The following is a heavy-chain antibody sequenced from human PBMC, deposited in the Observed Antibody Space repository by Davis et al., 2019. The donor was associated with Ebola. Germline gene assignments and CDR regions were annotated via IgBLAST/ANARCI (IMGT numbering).Heavy chain of an antibody. D-gene: IGHD3-22*01. Sequence: ASVKVSCKASGYTFTSYVLHWVRQAPGQGLEWMGIINPNGGSTSYAQKFQGRVTMTRDTSTSTVYMELSSLRSEDTAVYYCASLGYYYDSSGFDAFDIWGQGTMVTVSS. CDR3: ASLGYYYDSSGFDAFDI. J-gene: IGHJ3*02. V-gene: IGHV1-46*01. CDR2: INPNGGST. CDR1: GYTFTSYV.